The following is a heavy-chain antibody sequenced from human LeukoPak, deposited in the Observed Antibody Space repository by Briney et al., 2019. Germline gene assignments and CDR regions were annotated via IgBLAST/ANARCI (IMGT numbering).Heavy chain of an antibody. CDR1: GGSISPYY. D-gene: IGHD6-13*01. Sequence: AVTLSLTCTVSGGSISPYYWTWIRQPPGKGLEWIGFIYYTGSTNYNPSLKSRVTISADTSKNQFSLRLTSVTAADTAVYYCARAGSSWSTGYYFDYWGQGTLVTVFS. CDR3: ARAGSSWSTGYYFDY. V-gene: IGHV4-59*01. CDR2: IYYTGST. J-gene: IGHJ4*02.